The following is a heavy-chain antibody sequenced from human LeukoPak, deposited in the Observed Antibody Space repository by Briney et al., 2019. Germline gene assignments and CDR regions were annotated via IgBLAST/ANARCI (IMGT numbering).Heavy chain of an antibody. CDR1: GGSISNYY. J-gene: IGHJ4*02. CDR2: IYSSGST. V-gene: IGHV4-59*01. Sequence: SETLSLTCTVSGGSISNYYWSWIRQPPGKGLEWIGYIYSSGSTNYNPSLKSRVTISVDTSKNQFSLKLNSVTAADTAVYYCARFAYCGGHCWYYLDYWGQGSLVTVSS. D-gene: IGHD2-21*02. CDR3: ARFAYCGGHCWYYLDY.